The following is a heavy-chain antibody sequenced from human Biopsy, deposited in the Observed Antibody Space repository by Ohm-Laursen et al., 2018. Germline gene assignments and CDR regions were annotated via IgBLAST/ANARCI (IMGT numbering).Heavy chain of an antibody. CDR2: IHHSGST. D-gene: IGHD2-15*01. CDR3: ARMDCSGGSCHYYSYGMDV. Sequence: SDTLSLTCTVSGDSISSYYRSWIRQPPGKGLECIGNIHHSGSTNYNPSLKSRLTISVDTSKNQFSLKLSSVTAADTAVYYCARMDCSGGSCHYYSYGMDVWGQGTAVTVSS. J-gene: IGHJ6*02. V-gene: IGHV4-4*09. CDR1: GDSISSYY.